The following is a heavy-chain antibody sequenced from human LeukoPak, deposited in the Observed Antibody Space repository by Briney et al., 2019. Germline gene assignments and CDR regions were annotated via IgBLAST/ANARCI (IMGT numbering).Heavy chain of an antibody. V-gene: IGHV3-23*01. J-gene: IGHJ4*02. CDR1: GFTFSSYG. Sequence: GGSLRLSCAASGFTFSSYGMSWVRQAPGKGLEWVSAISGSGGSTYYADSVKGRFTISRDNSKNTLYLQMNSLRAEDTAVYYCARHITGGPSGGYWGQGTLVTVSS. D-gene: IGHD3-3*01. CDR3: ARHITGGPSGGY. CDR2: ISGSGGST.